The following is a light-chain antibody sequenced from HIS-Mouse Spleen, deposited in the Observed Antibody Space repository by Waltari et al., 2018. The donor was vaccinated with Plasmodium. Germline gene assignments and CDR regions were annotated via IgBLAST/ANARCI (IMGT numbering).Light chain of an antibody. CDR1: SSTIGSNY. V-gene: IGLV1-47*01. CDR3: AAWDDSLSGRV. CDR2: RNN. Sequence: QSVLTQPPSASGTPGQRVTISFPGSSSTIGSNYVYWYQPLPGTAPKRLSYRNNQRPSGVPDRFSGSKSGTSASLAISGLRSEDEADYYCAAWDDSLSGRVFGGGTKLTVL. J-gene: IGLJ3*02.